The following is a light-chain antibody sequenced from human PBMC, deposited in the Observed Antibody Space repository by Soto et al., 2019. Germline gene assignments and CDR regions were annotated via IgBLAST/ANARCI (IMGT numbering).Light chain of an antibody. J-gene: IGKJ4*01. CDR2: GAS. CDR1: QSVSSSY. Sequence: EIVLTQSPGTLSLSPGERATLSCRASQSVSSSYLAWYQQKPGQAPRLLIYGASSRATGIPDRFGGSGSGTDFTLTISRLEPEDFAVYYCQQYGSSPPWTFGGGTKVEIK. V-gene: IGKV3-20*01. CDR3: QQYGSSPPWT.